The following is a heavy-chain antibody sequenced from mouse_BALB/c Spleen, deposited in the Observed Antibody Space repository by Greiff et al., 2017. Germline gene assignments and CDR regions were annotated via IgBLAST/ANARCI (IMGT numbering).Heavy chain of an antibody. J-gene: IGHJ4*01. D-gene: IGHD1-1*01. CDR2: ILPGSGST. Sequence: QVQLQQSGAELMKPGASVKISCKATGYTFSSYWIEWVKQRPGHGLDWIGEILPGSGSTNYNEKFKGKATFTADTSSNTAYMQLSSLTSEDSAVYYCARGRGRSYYAMDYWGQGTSVTVSS. CDR1: GYTFSSYW. V-gene: IGHV1-9*01. CDR3: ARGRGRSYYAMDY.